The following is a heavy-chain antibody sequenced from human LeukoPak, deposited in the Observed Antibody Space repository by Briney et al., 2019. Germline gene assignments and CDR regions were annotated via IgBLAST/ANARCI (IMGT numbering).Heavy chain of an antibody. CDR3: AKDFELYYYYYYMDV. V-gene: IGHV3-23*01. CDR2: ISGSGGST. D-gene: IGHD3-9*01. Sequence: GGSLRLSCAASGFTFSSYAMSWVRQAPGKGLEWVSAISGSGGSTYYADSVKGRFTISRDNSKNTLYLQMNSLRAEDTAVYYCAKDFELYYYYYYMDVWGKGTTVTVSS. CDR1: GFTFSSYA. J-gene: IGHJ6*03.